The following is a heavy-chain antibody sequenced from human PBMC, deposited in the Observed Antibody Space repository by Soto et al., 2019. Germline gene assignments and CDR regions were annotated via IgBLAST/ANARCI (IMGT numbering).Heavy chain of an antibody. CDR1: GFTFSSYA. D-gene: IGHD6-25*01. J-gene: IGHJ6*02. CDR2: ISGSGGST. CDR3: AKDPTSSGWRFYYYYYYGMDV. V-gene: IGHV3-23*01. Sequence: LRLSCAASGFTFSSYAMSWVRQAPGKGLEWVSAISGSGGSTYYADSVKGRFTISRDNSKNTLYLQMNSLRAEDTAVYYCAKDPTSSGWRFYYYYYYGMDVWGQGTTVTSP.